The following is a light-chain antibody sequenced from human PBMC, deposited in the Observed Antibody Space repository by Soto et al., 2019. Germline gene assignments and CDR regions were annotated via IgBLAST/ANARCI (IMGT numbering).Light chain of an antibody. CDR3: QQYYSYPRT. Sequence: IQLTQSPSSLSASVGDRVTITCRASQDSTKYLAWYQQKPGKAPNLLIYDASTLHSGVPSRFSGSGSGTDFTLTISCLQSEDFATYYCQQYYSYPRTFGQGTKVDIK. CDR2: DAS. J-gene: IGKJ1*01. V-gene: IGKV1-9*01. CDR1: QDSTKY.